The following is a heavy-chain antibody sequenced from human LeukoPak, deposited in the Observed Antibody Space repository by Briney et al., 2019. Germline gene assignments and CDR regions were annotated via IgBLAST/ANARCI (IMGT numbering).Heavy chain of an antibody. D-gene: IGHD2-21*02. CDR2: ISPVGST. Sequence: SETLSLTCTVSGDSISSSYWWSWVRQPPGKGLEWIGKISPVGSTNYNPSLKSRVTISVDKSNNQLSLKLTSVTAADTAVYYCARAYCGGDCYWFDYWGQGTLVTVSS. CDR3: ARAYCGGDCYWFDY. CDR1: GDSISSSYW. V-gene: IGHV4-4*02. J-gene: IGHJ4*02.